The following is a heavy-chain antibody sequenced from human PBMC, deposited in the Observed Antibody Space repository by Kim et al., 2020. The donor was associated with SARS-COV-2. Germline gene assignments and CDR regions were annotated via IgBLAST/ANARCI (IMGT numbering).Heavy chain of an antibody. J-gene: IGHJ4*02. V-gene: IGHV3-23*01. Sequence: GGSLRLSCAASGFTFSRYAMSWVRQAPGKGPEWVSLVSGSGGSTYHADSVKGRFAISRDNSKKTLYLQMNSLRAEDTALYYCAKGEINNWSFFDYWGQGTLGTVS. CDR2: VSGSGGST. CDR3: AKGEINNWSFFDY. D-gene: IGHD1-1*01. CDR1: GFTFSRYA.